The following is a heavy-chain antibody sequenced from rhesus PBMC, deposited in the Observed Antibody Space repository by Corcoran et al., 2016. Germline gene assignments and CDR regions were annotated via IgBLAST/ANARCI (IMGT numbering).Heavy chain of an antibody. D-gene: IGHD4-35*01. J-gene: IGHJ4*01. CDR2: IYGSRTST. V-gene: IGHV4S10*01. CDR3: ASTVTTGYFDY. CDR1: GGSISVSYR. Sequence: QVQLQESGPGVVKPSETLSLTCAVSGGSISVSYRWSWIRQPPGKGLEWSGYIYGSRTSTTYNPPLKSRVTISKDTSKNQFSLKLSSVTAAATAVYYCASTVTTGYFDYWGQGVLVTVSS.